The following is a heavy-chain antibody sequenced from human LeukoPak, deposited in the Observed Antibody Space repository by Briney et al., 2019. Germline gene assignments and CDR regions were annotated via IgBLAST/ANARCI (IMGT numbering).Heavy chain of an antibody. Sequence: GSLLLSCAASGFTFSSYSMNWVRQAPGKGLEWVSSISSSSSYIYYADSVKGRFTISRDNAKNSLYLQMNSLRAEDTAVYYCARELGYCSSTSCQATCYYYYYMDVWGKGTTVTVSS. D-gene: IGHD2-2*01. CDR3: ARELGYCSSTSCQATCYYYYYMDV. CDR2: ISSSSSYI. V-gene: IGHV3-21*01. CDR1: GFTFSSYS. J-gene: IGHJ6*03.